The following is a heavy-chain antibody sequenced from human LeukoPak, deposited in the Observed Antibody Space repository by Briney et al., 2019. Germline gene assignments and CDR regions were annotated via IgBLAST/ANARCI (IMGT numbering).Heavy chain of an antibody. Sequence: GAPLKISCQGSGYSFNNYWIGWVRQRPGKGLEWMGIIYPGDSDTKYSPSFQGQVTISADKSISTAYLQWSTLEASDTAIYYCARHNTLGHFDYWGQGTLVTVSS. CDR2: IYPGDSDT. V-gene: IGHV5-51*01. J-gene: IGHJ4*02. CDR3: ARHNTLGHFDY. CDR1: GYSFNNYW. D-gene: IGHD2/OR15-2a*01.